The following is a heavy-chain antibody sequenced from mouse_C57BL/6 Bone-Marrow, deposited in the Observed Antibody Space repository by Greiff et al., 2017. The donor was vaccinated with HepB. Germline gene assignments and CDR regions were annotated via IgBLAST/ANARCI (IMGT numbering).Heavy chain of an antibody. CDR2: IYPGDGDT. CDR3: ARWGARAMDY. J-gene: IGHJ4*01. D-gene: IGHD3-3*01. Sequence: QVQLQQSGPELVKPGASVKISCKASGYAFSSSWMNWVKQRPGKGLEWIGRIYPGDGDTNYNGKFKGKATLTADKSSSTAYMQLSSLTSEDSAVYFCARWGARAMDYWGQGTSVTVSS. V-gene: IGHV1-82*01. CDR1: GYAFSSSW.